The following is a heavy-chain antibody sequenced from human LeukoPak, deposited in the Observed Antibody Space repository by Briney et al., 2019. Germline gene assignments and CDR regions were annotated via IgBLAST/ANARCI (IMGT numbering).Heavy chain of an antibody. CDR1: GYSFTTYD. Sequence: ASVKVSRKASGYSFTTYDIAWVRQAAGQGLEWMGWMNPNTGNTGYAQRFQGRVAMTRDTSISTAYMELTSLTSEDTAVYYCARTYYYDNIAENWFDPWGQGTLVTVSS. D-gene: IGHD3-22*01. CDR3: ARTYYYDNIAENWFDP. CDR2: MNPNTGNT. J-gene: IGHJ5*02. V-gene: IGHV1-8*01.